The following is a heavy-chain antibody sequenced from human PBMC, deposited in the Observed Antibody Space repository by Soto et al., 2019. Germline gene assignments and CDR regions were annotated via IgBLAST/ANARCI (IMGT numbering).Heavy chain of an antibody. CDR3: ASWAGYSK. CDR2: VSPSSGNT. J-gene: IGHJ4*02. CDR1: GYTFNTYD. D-gene: IGHD3-9*01. V-gene: IGHV1-8*01. Sequence: QVQLVQSGAEVRKPGASVKVSCKASGYTFNTYDINWVRQAPGQGPEWMGRVSPSSGNTGYAQKFQDRLTMTRNTSISTAYMELSSLTSEDTAVYYCASWAGYSKWGQGTLVIVSS.